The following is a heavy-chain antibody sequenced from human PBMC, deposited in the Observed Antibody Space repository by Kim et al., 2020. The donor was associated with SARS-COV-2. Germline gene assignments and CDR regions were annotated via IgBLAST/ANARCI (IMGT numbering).Heavy chain of an antibody. Sequence: GGSLRLSCAASGFTFSDYYMSWIRQAPGKGLEWVSYISSSGSTIYYADSVKGRFTISRDNAKNSLYLQMNSLRAEDTAVYYCARVLVVAATHYFDYWGQGTLVTVSS. J-gene: IGHJ4*02. CDR2: ISSSGSTI. V-gene: IGHV3-11*01. CDR1: GFTFSDYY. D-gene: IGHD2-15*01. CDR3: ARVLVVAATHYFDY.